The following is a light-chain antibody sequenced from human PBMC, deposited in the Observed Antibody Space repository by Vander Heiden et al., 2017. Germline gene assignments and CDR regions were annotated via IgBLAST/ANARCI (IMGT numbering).Light chain of an antibody. CDR3: QQSYSTPYT. CDR1: QSISSY. Sequence: DIQMTQSPSSLPASVGDRVTITCRASQSISSYLNWYQQKPGKAPKLLIYAASSLQSGVPSRFSGSGSGTYFTLTISSLQPEDFATYYCQQSYSTPYTFGQGTKLEIK. J-gene: IGKJ2*01. V-gene: IGKV1-39*01. CDR2: AAS.